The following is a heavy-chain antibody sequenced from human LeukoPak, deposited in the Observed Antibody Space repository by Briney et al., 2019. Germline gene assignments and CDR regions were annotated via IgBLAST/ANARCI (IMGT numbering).Heavy chain of an antibody. CDR1: GYTFTSYY. Sequence: GASVKVSCKASGYTFTSYYMHWVRQPPGQGLEWMGIINPSGGSTSYAQKFQGRVTMTRDTSTSTVYMELSSLRSEDTAVYYCARAQRWLQHFDYWGQGTLVTVSS. CDR2: INPSGGST. V-gene: IGHV1-46*01. D-gene: IGHD5-24*01. CDR3: ARAQRWLQHFDY. J-gene: IGHJ4*02.